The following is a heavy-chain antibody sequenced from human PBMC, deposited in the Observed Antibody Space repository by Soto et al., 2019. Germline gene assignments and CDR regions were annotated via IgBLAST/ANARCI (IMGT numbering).Heavy chain of an antibody. CDR1: GFTFTSYW. CDR2: INSDGSST. CDR3: ARGLKNYYGTDI. Sequence: GGSPRLSCAASGFTFTSYWMHWVRQAPGKGLVWVSRINSDGSSTSYADSVKGRFTISRDNAKNTLYLQMDSLRAEDTAVFYCARGLKNYYGTDIWAQGTTVTGSS. J-gene: IGHJ6*02. V-gene: IGHV3-74*01.